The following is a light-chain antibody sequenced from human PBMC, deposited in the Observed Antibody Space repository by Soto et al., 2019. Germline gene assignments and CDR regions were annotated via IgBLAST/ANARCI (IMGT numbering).Light chain of an antibody. CDR3: QQCYSSPT. CDR2: AAS. Sequence: DIQITQSPSSLSASFGDRVTITFRASHNIDTFLNWYQQEPGKAPKLLIYAASILQGGVPSRFSASGSGTDFTLTISSLQPEDFATYFCQQCYSSPTFGPGTKVDIK. V-gene: IGKV1-39*01. J-gene: IGKJ3*01. CDR1: HNIDTF.